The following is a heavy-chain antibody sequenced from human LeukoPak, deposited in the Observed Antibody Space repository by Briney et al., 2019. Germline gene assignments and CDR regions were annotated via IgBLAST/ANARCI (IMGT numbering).Heavy chain of an antibody. J-gene: IGHJ5*02. V-gene: IGHV4-30-2*01. CDR1: GGSISSGGYS. D-gene: IGHD5-18*01. Sequence: SETLSLTYAVSGGSISSGGYSWSWIRQPPGKGLEWIGYIYHSGSTYYNPSLKSRVTISVDRSKNQFSLKLSSVTAADTAVYYCARGDTAVAYNWFDPWGQGTLVTVSS. CDR2: IYHSGST. CDR3: ARGDTAVAYNWFDP.